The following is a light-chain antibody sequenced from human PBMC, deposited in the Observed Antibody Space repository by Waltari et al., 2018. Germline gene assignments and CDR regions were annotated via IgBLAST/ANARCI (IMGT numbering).Light chain of an antibody. V-gene: IGLV2-8*01. J-gene: IGLJ2*01. CDR1: RSDIGIYNY. Sequence: QSALTQPPSASGSPGQSVTISCTGTRSDIGIYNYVSWYQHHPGKPPKLIISEVNERPSGVPARFAGSTSGNTASLTVSGLQPEDEADYYCNSYASTITVVFGGGTKLTVL. CDR2: EVN. CDR3: NSYASTITVV.